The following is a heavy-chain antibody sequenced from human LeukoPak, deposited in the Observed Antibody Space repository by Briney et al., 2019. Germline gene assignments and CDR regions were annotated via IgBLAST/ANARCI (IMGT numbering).Heavy chain of an antibody. Sequence: ASVKVSCKASGYTFINFAVNWGRQAPGQRPEWMGWINAGNGNTKYSQKFQGRVTTTRDTSASTAYMGLSSLTSEDTAVYYCARGPRAAADDYWGQGTLVTVSS. J-gene: IGHJ4*02. CDR1: GYTFINFA. CDR2: INAGNGNT. D-gene: IGHD6-13*01. V-gene: IGHV1-3*01. CDR3: ARGPRAAADDY.